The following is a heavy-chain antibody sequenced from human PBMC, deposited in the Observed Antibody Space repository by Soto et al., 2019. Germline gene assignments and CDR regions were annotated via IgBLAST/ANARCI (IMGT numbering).Heavy chain of an antibody. V-gene: IGHV3-33*01. CDR1: GFPFSRHG. D-gene: IGHD3-10*01. Sequence: PGGSLKLSCAASGFPFSRHGMHWVRQAPGKGLQWVGVIWSDGSNQRYAESVKGRFTISRDNSKNTLYLQMNSLRAEDTAVYYCARERTFGENNHNYMDVWGTGITVTVSS. CDR3: ARERTFGENNHNYMDV. CDR2: IWSDGSNQ. J-gene: IGHJ6*03.